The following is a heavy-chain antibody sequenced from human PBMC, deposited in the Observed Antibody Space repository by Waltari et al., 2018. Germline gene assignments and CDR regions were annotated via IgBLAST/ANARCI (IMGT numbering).Heavy chain of an antibody. CDR2: IDWDDDK. D-gene: IGHD3-22*01. CDR3: ARNHYDSSGYVAFDI. J-gene: IGHJ3*02. CDR1: GFSLSTSGMC. Sequence: QVTLRESGPALVKPTQTLTLTCTFSGFSLSTSGMCVSWIRQPPGKALEWLARIDWDDDKYYSTSLKTRLTISKDTSKNQVVLTMTNMDPVDTATYYCARNHYDSSGYVAFDIWGQGTMVTVSS. V-gene: IGHV2-70*15.